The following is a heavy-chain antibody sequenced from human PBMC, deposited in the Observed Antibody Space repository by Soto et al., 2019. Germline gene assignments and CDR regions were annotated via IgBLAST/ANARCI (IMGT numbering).Heavy chain of an antibody. CDR3: ARAAVVATIRGGFAP. Sequence: PGGSLRLSCAASGFTFSSYSMNWVRQAPGKGLEWVSSISSSSSYIYYADSVKGRFTISRDNAKNSLYLQMNSLRAEDTAVYYCARAAVVATIRGGFAPWGQGTLVTVSS. CDR2: ISSSSSYI. CDR1: GFTFSSYS. V-gene: IGHV3-21*01. D-gene: IGHD5-12*01. J-gene: IGHJ5*02.